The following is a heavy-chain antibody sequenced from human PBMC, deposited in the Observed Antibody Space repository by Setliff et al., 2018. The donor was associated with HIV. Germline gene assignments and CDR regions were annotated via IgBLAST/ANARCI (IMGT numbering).Heavy chain of an antibody. CDR2: LFWDGDN. CDR3: AHSFYDLLTAYSFFDY. J-gene: IGHJ4*02. V-gene: IGHV2-5*02. D-gene: IGHD3-9*01. CDR1: GFSLSTSGVG. Sequence: SGPTLVNPTQTLTLTCAFSGFSLSTSGVGVGWIRQPPGKALEWLAILFWDGDNYYSPSLQSRLTVTKGTSRNQVVLTMTDMDPVDTATYYCAHSFYDLLTAYSFFDYWGQGALVTVSS.